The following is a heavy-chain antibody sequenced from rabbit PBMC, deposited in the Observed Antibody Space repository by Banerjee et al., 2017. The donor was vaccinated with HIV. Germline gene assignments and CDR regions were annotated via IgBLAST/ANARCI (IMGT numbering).Heavy chain of an antibody. Sequence: VNGRFTISRSTSLNTVDLKMTSLTAADTATYFCARDPGYAAYGYVDLNLWGPGTLVTVS. V-gene: IGHV1S43*01. J-gene: IGHJ4*01. D-gene: IGHD6-1*01. CDR3: ARDPGYAAYGYVDLNL.